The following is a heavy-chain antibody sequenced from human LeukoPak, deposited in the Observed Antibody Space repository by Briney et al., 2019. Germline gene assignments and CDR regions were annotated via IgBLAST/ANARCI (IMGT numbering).Heavy chain of an antibody. CDR3: AKCSWFGELLFDY. CDR2: IRYDGSNK. Sequence: GGSLRLSCAASGFTFSSYSMNWVRQAPGKGLEWVAFIRYDGSNKYYADSVKGRFTISRDNSKNTLYLQMNSLRAEDTAVYYCAKCSWFGELLFDYWGQGTLVTVSS. J-gene: IGHJ4*02. CDR1: GFTFSSYS. D-gene: IGHD3-10*01. V-gene: IGHV3-30*02.